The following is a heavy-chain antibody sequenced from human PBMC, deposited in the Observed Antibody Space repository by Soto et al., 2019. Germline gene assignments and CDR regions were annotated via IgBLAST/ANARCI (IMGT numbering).Heavy chain of an antibody. CDR3: ARDLQNYGMDV. CDR1: GGSISSGGYY. CDR2: IYYSGST. V-gene: IGHV4-31*03. Sequence: SSETLSLTCTVSGGSISSGGYYWSWIRQHPGKGLEWIGYIYYSGSTYYNPSLKSRVTISVDTSKNQFSLKLSSVTAADTAVYYCARDLQNYGMDVWGQGTTVTVSS. J-gene: IGHJ6*02.